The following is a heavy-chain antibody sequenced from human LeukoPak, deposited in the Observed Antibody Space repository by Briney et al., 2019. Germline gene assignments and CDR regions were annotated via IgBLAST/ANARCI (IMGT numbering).Heavy chain of an antibody. Sequence: GGSLRLSCAASGFTFSSYWMHWVRQAPGKGLVWVSRINTDGSSTSYADSVKGRFTISRDNAKNTLYLQMNSLRAEDTAVYYCAKTPGDTMVRGVIPHFDYWGQGTLVTVSS. D-gene: IGHD3-10*01. CDR2: INTDGSST. CDR3: AKTPGDTMVRGVIPHFDY. V-gene: IGHV3-74*01. J-gene: IGHJ4*02. CDR1: GFTFSSYW.